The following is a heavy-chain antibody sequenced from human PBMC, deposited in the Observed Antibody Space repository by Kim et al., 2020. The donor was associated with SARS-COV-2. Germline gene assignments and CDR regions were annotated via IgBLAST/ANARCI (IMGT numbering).Heavy chain of an antibody. CDR2: AYYSGST. V-gene: IGHV4-39*01. Sequence: SETLSLTCTVSGGSISSSSHYWAWIRQPPGKGLEWIGSAYYSGSTYYFNPSLKSRVTISVDTSKNQFSLKLSSVTVADTAVYFCASHLSVNWFDYWGQGTLGFVSS. J-gene: IGHJ4*02. CDR3: ASHLSVNWFDY. D-gene: IGHD1-1*01. CDR1: GGSISSSSHY.